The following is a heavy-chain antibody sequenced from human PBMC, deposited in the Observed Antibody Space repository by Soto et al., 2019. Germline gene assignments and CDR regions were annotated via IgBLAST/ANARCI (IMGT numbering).Heavy chain of an antibody. J-gene: IGHJ6*04. CDR2: IDNAGTDS. CDR1: GFTFSGRS. V-gene: IGHV3-74*01. CDR3: ARGWFGQDV. Sequence: EVQLVESGGGLVQPGGSLRLSCAASGFTFSGRSMHWVRQAPGKGLVWVSGIDNAGTDSTYADSVKGRFTSSRDNAKNTLYLQMNRLRVEDTAVYYCARGWFGQDVWGKGTTVTVSS. D-gene: IGHD3-10*01.